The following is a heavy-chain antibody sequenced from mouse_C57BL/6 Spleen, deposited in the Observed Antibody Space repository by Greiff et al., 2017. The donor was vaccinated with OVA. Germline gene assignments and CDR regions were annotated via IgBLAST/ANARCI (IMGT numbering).Heavy chain of an antibody. V-gene: IGHV1-54*01. CDR3: ARVERDGNYDY. J-gene: IGHJ2*01. CDR1: GYAFTNYL. D-gene: IGHD2-1*01. CDR2: INPGSGGT. Sequence: QVQLKESGAELVRPGTSVKVSCKASGYAFTNYLIEWVKQRPGQGLEWIGVINPGSGGTNYNEKFKGKATLTADKSSSTAYMQLSSLTSEDSAVYFCARVERDGNYDYWGQGTTLTVSS.